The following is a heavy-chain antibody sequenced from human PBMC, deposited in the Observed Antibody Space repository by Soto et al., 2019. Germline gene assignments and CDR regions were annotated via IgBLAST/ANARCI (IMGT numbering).Heavy chain of an antibody. Sequence: GESLKISCKGSGDTFTSHWIAWVRQMPGKGLELMGLIYPADSDTRYSPSFEGQVTISVDKSISTAYLQWSSLKASDTAMYYCVRPQAKELGTIRGAFDIWGQGTKVTVSS. CDR2: IYPADSDT. CDR1: GDTFTSHW. D-gene: IGHD3-10*01. V-gene: IGHV5-51*01. J-gene: IGHJ3*02. CDR3: VRPQAKELGTIRGAFDI.